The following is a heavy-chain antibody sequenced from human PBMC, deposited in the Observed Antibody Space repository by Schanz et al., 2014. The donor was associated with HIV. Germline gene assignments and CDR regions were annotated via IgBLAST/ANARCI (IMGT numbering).Heavy chain of an antibody. CDR1: GYTFSTYG. J-gene: IGHJ4*02. CDR2: ISAHNVNT. D-gene: IGHD5-18*01. CDR3: AREYSTWDRHFDY. V-gene: IGHV1-18*01. Sequence: QVQLVQSGAEVKKPGASVKLSCKASGYTFSTYGIGWVRLAPGQGLEWMGWISAHNVNTNYAQNFQGRITLTTDSPTNTAYLELRSLTSDDTAVYYCAREYSTWDRHFDYWGQGTLVTVSP.